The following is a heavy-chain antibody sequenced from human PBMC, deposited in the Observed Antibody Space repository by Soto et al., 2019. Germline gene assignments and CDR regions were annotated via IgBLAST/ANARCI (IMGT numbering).Heavy chain of an antibody. CDR1: GLTISGKKY. CDR3: ATWHEREHAYDV. D-gene: IGHD1-1*01. Sequence: GGSLRLSCAAFGLTISGKKYVAWVRQAPGKGLEWVSGLYDVDGSFYADSVRGRFTTSSDSSKTTVYLQMNDLRPDDTAVYYCATWHEREHAYDVWGQGTTVTVSS. V-gene: IGHV3-53*01. J-gene: IGHJ3*01. CDR2: LYDVDGS.